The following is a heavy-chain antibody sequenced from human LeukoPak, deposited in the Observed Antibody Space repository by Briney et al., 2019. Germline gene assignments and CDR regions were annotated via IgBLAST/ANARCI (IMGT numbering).Heavy chain of an antibody. D-gene: IGHD6-13*01. Sequence: GASVKVSCKASGYTFTGYYMHWVRQAPGQGLEWMGWINPNSGGTNYAQKFQGRVTMTRDTSISTAYMELSRLRSDDTAVYYCARIVAAAGLYYFDYWGQGTLVTVSS. CDR2: INPNSGGT. V-gene: IGHV1-2*02. CDR1: GYTFTGYY. CDR3: ARIVAAAGLYYFDY. J-gene: IGHJ4*02.